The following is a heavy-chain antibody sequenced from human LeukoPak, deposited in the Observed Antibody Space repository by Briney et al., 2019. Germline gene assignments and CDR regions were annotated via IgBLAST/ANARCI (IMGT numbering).Heavy chain of an antibody. D-gene: IGHD3-10*01. Sequence: ASVKVSCKASGGTLSSYAISWVRQAPGQGLEWMGGIIPIFGTANYAQKFQGRVTITADESTSTAYMELSSLRSEDTAVYYCARDLSTVGSGSYSFDYWGQGTLVTVSS. J-gene: IGHJ4*02. V-gene: IGHV1-69*13. CDR3: ARDLSTVGSGSYSFDY. CDR2: IIPIFGTA. CDR1: GGTLSSYA.